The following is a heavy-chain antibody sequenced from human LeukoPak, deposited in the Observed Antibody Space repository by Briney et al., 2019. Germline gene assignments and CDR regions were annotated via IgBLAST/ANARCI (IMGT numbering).Heavy chain of an antibody. CDR2: IYYSGST. CDR1: GGSISSYY. D-gene: IGHD2-8*01. Sequence: SETPSPTCTVSGGSISSYYWSWIRQPPGKGLEWIGYIYYSGSTNYNPSLKSRVTISVDTSKNQFSLKLSSVTAADTAVYYCARAPSPYESNWFDPWGQGTLVTVSS. J-gene: IGHJ5*02. CDR3: ARAPSPYESNWFDP. V-gene: IGHV4-59*01.